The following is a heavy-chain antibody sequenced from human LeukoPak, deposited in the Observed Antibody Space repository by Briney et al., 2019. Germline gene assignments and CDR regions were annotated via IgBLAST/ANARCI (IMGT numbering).Heavy chain of an antibody. Sequence: QPGRSLRLSCVASGFPLSTYGIHWVRQAPGKGLEWVAGISFDGTTKLYADSVKGRFTVSRDNSENTAYLQMNSLRAEDTAVYYCAKDEFDSSGYYFDYWGQETLVTVSS. J-gene: IGHJ4*02. CDR1: GFPLSTYG. V-gene: IGHV3-30*18. CDR3: AKDEFDSSGYYFDY. CDR2: ISFDGTTK. D-gene: IGHD3-22*01.